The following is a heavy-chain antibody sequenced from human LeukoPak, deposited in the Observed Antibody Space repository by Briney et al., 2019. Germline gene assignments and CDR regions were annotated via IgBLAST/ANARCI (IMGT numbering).Heavy chain of an antibody. CDR2: INGPGDNP. V-gene: IGHV3-23*01. D-gene: IGHD3-16*01. Sequence: GGSLRLSCAASGYAFSSHGLTWVRQAPGKGLEWVSTINGPGDNPYYAETVKGRFTISRDNSKNTLYLQMHSLRAEDTAIYYCAKVSVCYGCYLDIWGQGTLVTVS. CDR3: AKVSVCYGCYLDI. J-gene: IGHJ4*02. CDR1: GYAFSSHG.